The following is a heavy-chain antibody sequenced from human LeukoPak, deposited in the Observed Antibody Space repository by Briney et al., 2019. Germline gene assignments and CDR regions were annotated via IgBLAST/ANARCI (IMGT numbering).Heavy chain of an antibody. V-gene: IGHV6-1*01. J-gene: IGHJ5*02. CDR1: GDSFSSNSAA. CDR2: TYYRSKWYN. Sequence: SQTLSLTCAISGDSFSSNSAAWNWIRQSPSRGLEWLGRTYYRSKWYNDYAVSVKSRITINPDTSKNQFSLQLNSVTPEDTAVYYCAREFYDDYGSSDWFDPWGQGTLVTVSS. D-gene: IGHD4-17*01. CDR3: AREFYDDYGSSDWFDP.